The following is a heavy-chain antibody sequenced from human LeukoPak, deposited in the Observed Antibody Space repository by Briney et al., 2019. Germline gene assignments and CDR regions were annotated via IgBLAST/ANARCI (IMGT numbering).Heavy chain of an antibody. Sequence: ASVKVSCKASGGTFSSYAISWVRQAPGQGLEWMGGIIPIFGTANYAQKFQGRVTITADESTSTAYMELSSLRSEDTAVYHCGHSQDIVVVPAAMDYYYYGTDVWGQGTTVTVSS. CDR2: IIPIFGTA. CDR3: GHSQDIVVVPAAMDYYYYGTDV. V-gene: IGHV1-69*13. J-gene: IGHJ6*02. D-gene: IGHD2-2*01. CDR1: GGTFSSYA.